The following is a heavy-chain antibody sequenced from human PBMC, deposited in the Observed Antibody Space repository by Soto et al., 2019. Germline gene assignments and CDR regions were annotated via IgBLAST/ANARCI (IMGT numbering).Heavy chain of an antibody. J-gene: IGHJ5*02. CDR2: IYYIGTT. Sequence: QVQLQESGPGLVKPSQTLSLTCTVSGDSMGSGDYYWTWIRQPPGKGLEWIGYIYYIGTTFYNPSLESRVNIPIDTSKHHFSLRLTAVTAADTAVNYCSRGSTYYGFLTWGQGTLVTVSS. CDR3: SRGSTYYGFLT. D-gene: IGHD3-10*01. V-gene: IGHV4-30-4*01. CDR1: GDSMGSGDYY.